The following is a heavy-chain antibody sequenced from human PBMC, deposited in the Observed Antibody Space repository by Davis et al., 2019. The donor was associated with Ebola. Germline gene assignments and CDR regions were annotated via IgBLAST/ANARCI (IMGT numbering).Heavy chain of an antibody. Sequence: MPGGSLRLSCPVPGGSISGYQWAWIRQPPGKGLDYVGHIVNSGTASYNSALTSRVTISLDKSSNQFSLKLNSVTAADTAIYFCARDHMGSLDNWGQGTLVTVSS. V-gene: IGHV4-59*01. CDR1: GGSISGYQ. J-gene: IGHJ4*02. CDR2: IVNSGTA. D-gene: IGHD1-26*01. CDR3: ARDHMGSLDN.